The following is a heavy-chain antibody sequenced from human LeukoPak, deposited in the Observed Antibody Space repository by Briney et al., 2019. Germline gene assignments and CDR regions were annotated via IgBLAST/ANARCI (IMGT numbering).Heavy chain of an antibody. V-gene: IGHV3-53*01. J-gene: IGHJ6*02. CDR1: GFTLSSNY. CDR3: AREGVGYSSGWPGYYYGMDV. D-gene: IGHD6-19*01. CDR2: IYSGGST. Sequence: GGSLRLSCAASGFTLSSNYMSWVRQAPGKGLEWVSVIYSGGSTYYADSVKGRFTISRDNSKNTLYLQMNGLRAEDTAVYYCAREGVGYSSGWPGYYYGMDVWGQGTTVTVSS.